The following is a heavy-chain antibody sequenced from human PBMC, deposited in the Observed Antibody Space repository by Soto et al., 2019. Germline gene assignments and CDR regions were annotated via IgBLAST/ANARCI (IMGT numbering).Heavy chain of an antibody. CDR2: IWYDGSNK. J-gene: IGHJ6*02. CDR1: GFTFSSYG. CDR3: ARGLLRKNIAVAGNQGPLYYYYGMDV. V-gene: IGHV3-33*01. Sequence: QVQLVESGGGVVQPGRSLRLSCAASGFTFSSYGMHWVRQAPGKGLEWVAVIWYDGSNKYYADSVKGRFTISRDNSKNTLYLQMNSLRAEDTAVYYCARGLLRKNIAVAGNQGPLYYYYGMDVWGQGTTVSVSS. D-gene: IGHD6-19*01.